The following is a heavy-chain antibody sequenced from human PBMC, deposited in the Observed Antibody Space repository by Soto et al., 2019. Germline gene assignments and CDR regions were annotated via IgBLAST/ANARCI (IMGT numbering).Heavy chain of an antibody. J-gene: IGHJ3*01. CDR3: ARRGIINAFDF. CDR1: VGSFSSYY. D-gene: IGHD3-16*01. Sequence: SETLSLTCTISVGSFSSYYWSWIRQPPGKGLEWIGYVHVSGSTSYNPSLNSRVSISVDTSRNQFSLNLTSVTAADTAVYYCARRGIINAFDFWGQGTMVT. CDR2: VHVSGST. V-gene: IGHV4-59*08.